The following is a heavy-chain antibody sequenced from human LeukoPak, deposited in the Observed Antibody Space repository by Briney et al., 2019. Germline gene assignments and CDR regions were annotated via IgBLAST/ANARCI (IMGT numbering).Heavy chain of an antibody. CDR1: GGSFSGYY. CDR3: AAGWGSPYYYYYGMDV. V-gene: IGHV4-34*01. Sequence: SETLSLTCAVYGGSFSGYYWSWIRQPPGKGLEWIGEINHSGSTNYNPSLKSRVTMSVDTSKNQFSLKLSSVTAADTAVYYCAAGWGSPYYYYYGMDVWGQGTTVTVSS. D-gene: IGHD3-16*01. CDR2: INHSGST. J-gene: IGHJ6*02.